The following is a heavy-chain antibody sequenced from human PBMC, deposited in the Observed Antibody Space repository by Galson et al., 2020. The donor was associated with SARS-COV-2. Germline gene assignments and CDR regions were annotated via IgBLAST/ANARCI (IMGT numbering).Heavy chain of an antibody. V-gene: IGHV3-30*04. Sequence: GGSLRLSCLASGFTFSDYAMHWVRQGPGKGLEWVAVISYDGSKKYYADSVKGRFTISRDNSKNTLYLQLNSLRAEDTAVYYCAKIYCGGGAGLGHFYYYDMDVWGQGTTVTVSS. CDR1: GFTFSDYA. J-gene: IGHJ6*02. CDR2: ISYDGSKK. CDR3: AKIYCGGGAGLGHFYYYDMDV. D-gene: IGHD2-21*01.